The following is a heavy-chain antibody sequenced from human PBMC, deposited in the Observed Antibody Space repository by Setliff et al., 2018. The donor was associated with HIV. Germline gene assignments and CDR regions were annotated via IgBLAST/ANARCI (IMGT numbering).Heavy chain of an antibody. Sequence: ASVKVSCKASGYTFTNHLLYWVRQAPGQRLEWMGWINADNGNTRYSQKFQGRVTITRDTSASTAYMELSSLTSQDTAVYYCARERATGKPPLLNWYFDLWGRGTLVTVSA. V-gene: IGHV1-3*01. J-gene: IGHJ2*01. CDR1: GYTFTNHL. D-gene: IGHD1-1*01. CDR3: ARERATGKPPLLNWYFDL. CDR2: INADNGNT.